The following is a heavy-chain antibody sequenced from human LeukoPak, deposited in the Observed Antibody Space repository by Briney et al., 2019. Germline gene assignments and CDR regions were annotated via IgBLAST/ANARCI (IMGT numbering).Heavy chain of an antibody. Sequence: SETLSLTCAVYGGSFSGYYWSWIRQHPGKGLEWIGYIFYSGSTYYNPSLKSRITISVDTSKNQFSLKLSSVTAADTAVYYCARVIRGSGSEYFQHWGQGALVTVSS. V-gene: IGHV4-31*11. CDR2: IFYSGST. CDR1: GGSFSGYY. CDR3: ARVIRGSGSEYFQH. J-gene: IGHJ1*01. D-gene: IGHD3-10*01.